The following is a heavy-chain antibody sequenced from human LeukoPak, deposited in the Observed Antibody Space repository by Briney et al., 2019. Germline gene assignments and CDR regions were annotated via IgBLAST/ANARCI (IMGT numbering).Heavy chain of an antibody. Sequence: GGSLRLSCAASGFTFGNYGMHWVRQAPGKGLEWVAVISYDGSTEQYSDSVKGRSTISRDNSKNTLYLQMDSLRPEDTAVYYCAKDYRRDGYNYYFDYWGQGTLVTLSS. D-gene: IGHD5-24*01. CDR3: AKDYRRDGYNYYFDY. V-gene: IGHV3-30*18. J-gene: IGHJ4*02. CDR1: GFTFGNYG. CDR2: ISYDGSTE.